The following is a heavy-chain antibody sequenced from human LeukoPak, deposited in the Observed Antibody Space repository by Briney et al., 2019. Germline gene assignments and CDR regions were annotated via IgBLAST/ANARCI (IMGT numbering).Heavy chain of an antibody. Sequence: ASVKVSCKASGYTFTSYGISWVRQAPGQGLEWMGWISAYNGNTNYAQKLQGRVTMTTDTSTSTAYMELRSLRSDDTAVYYCARTRGIAAAGTLADYCYYGMDVWGQGTTVTVSS. V-gene: IGHV1-18*01. CDR1: GYTFTSYG. CDR2: ISAYNGNT. J-gene: IGHJ6*02. CDR3: ARTRGIAAAGTLADYCYYGMDV. D-gene: IGHD6-13*01.